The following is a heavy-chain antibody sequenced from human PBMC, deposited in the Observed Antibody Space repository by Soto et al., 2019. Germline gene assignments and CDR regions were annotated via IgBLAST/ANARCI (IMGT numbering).Heavy chain of an antibody. CDR1: GFTFSDYY. V-gene: IGHV3-11*01. J-gene: IGHJ4*02. CDR3: SRRLQWQLRPLDS. Sequence: QVHLMESGGGLVKPGGSLRLSCAGSGFTFSDYYMTWIRQAPGKGLEWVSYINTLSSAIYYADSVKGRFTIARDNAKNSLYLQMNSLRAEETAVYYCSRRLQWQLRPLDSWGRGTLVTVSS. D-gene: IGHD6-19*01. CDR2: INTLSSAI.